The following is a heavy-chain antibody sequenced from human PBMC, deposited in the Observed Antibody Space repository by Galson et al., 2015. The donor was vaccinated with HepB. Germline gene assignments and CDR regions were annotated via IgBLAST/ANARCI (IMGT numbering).Heavy chain of an antibody. J-gene: IGHJ4*02. Sequence: SVKVSCKASGGTFSSHTISWVRQAPGQGLEWMEGIIPMFGSGNYAQKFQGRVTITADESKSTTYMELRSLRSEDTAVYYCARQYDTSGYYAYWGQGTLVTVSS. D-gene: IGHD3-22*01. CDR3: ARQYDTSGYYAY. V-gene: IGHV1-69*13. CDR1: GGTFSSHT. CDR2: IIPMFGSG.